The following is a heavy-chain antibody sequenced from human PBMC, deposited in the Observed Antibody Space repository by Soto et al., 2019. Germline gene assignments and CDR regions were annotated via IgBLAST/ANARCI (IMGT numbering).Heavy chain of an antibody. V-gene: IGHV1-3*01. CDR3: ASGTIRYYYDSSGYHWFDP. CDR2: INAGNGNT. J-gene: IGHJ5*02. Sequence: ASVKVSCKASGYTFTSYAMHWVRQAPGQRLEWMGWINAGNGNTKYSQKFQGRVTITRDTSASTAYMELSSLRSEDTAVYYCASGTIRYYYDSSGYHWFDPWGQGTLVTVSS. CDR1: GYTFTSYA. D-gene: IGHD3-22*01.